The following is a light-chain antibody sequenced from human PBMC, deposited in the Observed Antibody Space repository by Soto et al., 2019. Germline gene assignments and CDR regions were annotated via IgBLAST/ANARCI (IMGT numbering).Light chain of an antibody. J-gene: IGKJ5*01. V-gene: IGKV3-20*01. CDR1: QTVSSNY. Sequence: ESVLTQSPGTLSLSPGERATLSCRATQTVSSNYLAWYQQKPGQAPRLLIYGASSRATGIPDRFSGSGSGTDFTLTISRLEPEDFEVYYCQQYGNSLSITFGQGTRLEIK. CDR3: QQYGNSLSIT. CDR2: GAS.